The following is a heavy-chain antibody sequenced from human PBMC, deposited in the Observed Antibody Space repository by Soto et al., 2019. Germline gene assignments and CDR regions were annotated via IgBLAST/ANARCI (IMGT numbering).Heavy chain of an antibody. V-gene: IGHV4-31*03. D-gene: IGHD1-1*01. CDR1: GGSMTSGDQY. CDR2: INHRGSL. J-gene: IGHJ6*02. Sequence: SETLSLTCTVTGGSMTSGDQYWTWIRHRPGEGLEWFGYINHRGSLYYNPSPKSRVSMSVDTSKNQFSLNLSSVTAAVTAVYYCARELPQRQGRNMDVWGQGTTVTVSS. CDR3: ARELPQRQGRNMDV.